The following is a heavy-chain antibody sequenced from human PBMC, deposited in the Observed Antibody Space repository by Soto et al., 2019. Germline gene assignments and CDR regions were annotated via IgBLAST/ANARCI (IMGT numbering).Heavy chain of an antibody. D-gene: IGHD2-8*01. CDR2: IIPIFGTA. Sequence: SVNVSCKASGGTFSSYAISWVRQAPGQGLELMGGIIPIFGTANYAQKFQGRVTITAXGXXXXAXMXLXXXXSEXTAVYYCAADYCTNGVCPFDYWGQGTLVTVSS. CDR3: AADYCTNGVCPFDY. J-gene: IGHJ4*02. CDR1: GGTFSSYA. V-gene: IGHV1-69*13.